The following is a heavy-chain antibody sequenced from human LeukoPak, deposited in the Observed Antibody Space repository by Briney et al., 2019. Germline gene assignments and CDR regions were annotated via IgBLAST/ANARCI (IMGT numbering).Heavy chain of an antibody. CDR2: IYSGGST. Sequence: PGGSLRLSCAASGFTVSSNYMSWVRQAPGKGLEWVSVIYSGGSTYYADSVRGRFTISRDTSKNTLYLQMNSLRAEDTAVYYCAEGIAAAGTQYFQHWGQGTVVAVSS. CDR3: AEGIAAAGTQYFQH. CDR1: GFTVSSNY. V-gene: IGHV3-66*01. J-gene: IGHJ1*01. D-gene: IGHD6-13*01.